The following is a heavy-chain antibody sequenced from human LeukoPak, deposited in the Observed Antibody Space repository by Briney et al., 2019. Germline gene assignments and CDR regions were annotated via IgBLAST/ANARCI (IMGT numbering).Heavy chain of an antibody. CDR2: IKQDGSEK. V-gene: IGHV3-7*01. CDR3: ARGALGSWELLAYYFDY. CDR1: GFTFSSYR. D-gene: IGHD1-26*01. J-gene: IGHJ4*02. Sequence: GGSLRLSCAASGFTFSSYRMSWVRQAPGKGLEWVADIKQDGSEKYYVDSVKGRFTISRDNAKNSLYLQMNSLRAEDTAVYYCARGALGSWELLAYYFDYWGQGTLVTVSS.